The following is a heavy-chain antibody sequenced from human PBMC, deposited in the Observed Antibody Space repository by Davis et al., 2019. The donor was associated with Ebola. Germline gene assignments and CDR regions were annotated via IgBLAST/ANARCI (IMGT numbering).Heavy chain of an antibody. D-gene: IGHD4-17*01. CDR2: ISSDSGSI. V-gene: IGHV3-9*01. CDR3: AKDPSPHDYGDYFDF. J-gene: IGHJ4*02. CDR1: GYNFHDYA. Sequence: GGSLSLSCVASGYNFHDYAIHWVRHAPGKGLEWVSGISSDSGSIDYADSVKGRFTISRDNGKNSLYLQMNSLRAEDTAFYYCAKDPSPHDYGDYFDFWGQGTLVTVSS.